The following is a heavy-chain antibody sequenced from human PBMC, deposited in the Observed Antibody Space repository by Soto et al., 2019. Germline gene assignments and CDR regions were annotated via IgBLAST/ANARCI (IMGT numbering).Heavy chain of an antibody. J-gene: IGHJ6*02. Sequence: GGSLRLSCAASGFTFSSYAMSWVRQAPGKGLEWVSAISGSGGSTYYADSVKGRFTISRDNSKNTLYLQMNSLRAEDTAVYYCAKDLGCTNGVCRAYYYYGMDVWGQGTTVTVSS. D-gene: IGHD2-8*01. CDR3: AKDLGCTNGVCRAYYYYGMDV. CDR2: ISGSGGST. V-gene: IGHV3-23*01. CDR1: GFTFSSYA.